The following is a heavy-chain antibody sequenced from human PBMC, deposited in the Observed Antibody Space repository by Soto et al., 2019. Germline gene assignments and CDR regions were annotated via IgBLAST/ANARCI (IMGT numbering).Heavy chain of an antibody. CDR1: GFTFSSYG. CDR2: IPYDGSNK. D-gene: IGHD3-22*01. V-gene: IGHV3-30*18. J-gene: IGHJ4*02. Sequence: GGSLRLSCAASGFTFSSYGMHWVRQAPGKGREWVAVIPYDGSNKYYADSVKGRFTISRDNSKNTLYLQMNSLRAEDTAVYYCAKDIELLSCFALHITMIVVVIICDRVHWGQGT. CDR3: AKDIELLSCFALHITMIVVVIICDRVH.